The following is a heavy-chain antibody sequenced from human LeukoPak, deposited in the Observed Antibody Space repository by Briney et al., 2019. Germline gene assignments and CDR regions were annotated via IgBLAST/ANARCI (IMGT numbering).Heavy chain of an antibody. V-gene: IGHV3-30*18. CDR3: AKAEDYYDSSALI. J-gene: IGHJ3*02. Sequence: SGGSLRLSCAASGFTFSTYGMHWVRQAPGKGLEWVAVISYDGSNKYYADSVKGRFTISRDNSKNTLYLQMNSLRAEDTAVYYCAKAEDYYDSSALIWGQGTMVTVSS. CDR2: ISYDGSNK. CDR1: GFTFSTYG. D-gene: IGHD3-22*01.